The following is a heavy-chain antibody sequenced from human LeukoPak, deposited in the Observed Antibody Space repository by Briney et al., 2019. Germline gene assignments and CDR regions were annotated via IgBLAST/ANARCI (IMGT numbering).Heavy chain of an antibody. V-gene: IGHV1-69*05. CDR1: GGTFSSYA. D-gene: IGHD4-11*01. CDR2: IIPIFGTA. Sequence: SVKVSCKASGGTFSSYAISWARQAPGQGLEWMGRIIPIFGTANYAQKFQGRVTITTDESTSTAYMELSSLRSEDTAVYYCARDRDDYLSVNWFDPWGQGTLVTVSS. J-gene: IGHJ5*02. CDR3: ARDRDDYLSVNWFDP.